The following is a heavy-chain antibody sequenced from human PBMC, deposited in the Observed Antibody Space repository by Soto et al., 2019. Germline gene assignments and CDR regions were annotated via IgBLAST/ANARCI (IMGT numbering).Heavy chain of an antibody. CDR3: AAGTDGYSYEKAY. V-gene: IGHV3-23*01. J-gene: IGHJ4*02. CDR1: GFTFSSYA. D-gene: IGHD5-18*01. CDR2: ISGSGGRT. Sequence: QPGGSLRLSCAASGFTFSSYAMNWVRQAPGKGLEWVSVISGSGGRTYYADSVKGRFTISRDNSKDTVYLQMNSLRAEDTAVYYCAAGTDGYSYEKAYWGQGTLVTVSS.